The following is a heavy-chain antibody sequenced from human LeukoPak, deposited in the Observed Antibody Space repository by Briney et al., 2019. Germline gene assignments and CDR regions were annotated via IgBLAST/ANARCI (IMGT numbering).Heavy chain of an antibody. CDR3: SGHGSNSY. CDR1: GGSFSGYY. J-gene: IGHJ4*02. CDR2: IRSDGTT. D-gene: IGHD6-13*01. V-gene: IGHV3-53*01. Sequence: PSETLSLTCAVYGGSFSGYYWSWIRQPPGKGLEWVSDIRSDGTTSYAESVKGRFTISRDNSKNTLYLQMNRLRAGDTALYYASGHGSNSYWGRGTLVTVSS.